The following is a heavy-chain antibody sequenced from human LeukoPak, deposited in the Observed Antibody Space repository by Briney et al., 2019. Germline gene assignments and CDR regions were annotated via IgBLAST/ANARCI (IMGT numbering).Heavy chain of an antibody. V-gene: IGHV3-23*01. Sequence: GGSLRLSCAASGLTFSSYAMSWVRQAPGKGLEWVSCISGNGGSTYYADSVKGRFTISRDNSKNTLYLQMNSLRAEDTAVYYCAKGYDSSGTGTFDYWGQGTLITVSS. CDR1: GLTFSSYA. CDR3: AKGYDSSGTGTFDY. CDR2: ISGNGGST. J-gene: IGHJ4*02. D-gene: IGHD3-22*01.